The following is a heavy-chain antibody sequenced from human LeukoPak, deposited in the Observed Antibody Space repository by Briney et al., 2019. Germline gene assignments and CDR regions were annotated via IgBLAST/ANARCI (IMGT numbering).Heavy chain of an antibody. Sequence: GGSLRLSCAASGFTVSSNYMSWVRQAPGKGLEWVSVIYSGGSTYYADSVKGRFTISRDNSKNTLYLQMNSLRAEDTAVYYCARGFSGYITTYFDYWGQGTLVTVSS. CDR2: IYSGGST. D-gene: IGHD2/OR15-2a*01. V-gene: IGHV3-53*01. J-gene: IGHJ4*02. CDR1: GFTVSSNY. CDR3: ARGFSGYITTYFDY.